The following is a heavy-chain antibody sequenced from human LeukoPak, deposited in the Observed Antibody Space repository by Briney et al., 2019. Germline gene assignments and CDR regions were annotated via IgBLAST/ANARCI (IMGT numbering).Heavy chain of an antibody. D-gene: IGHD2-2*02. V-gene: IGHV3-23*01. CDR2: ISGCGGST. Sequence: PGGSLRLSCAASGFTFSSYAMSWVRQAPGKGLEWVSAISGCGGSTYYADSVKGRFTISRDNSKNTLYLQMNSLRAEDTAVYYCAKGRLGYCSSTSCYSGYDYNYWGQGTLVTVSS. CDR1: GFTFSSYA. J-gene: IGHJ4*02. CDR3: AKGRLGYCSSTSCYSGYDYNY.